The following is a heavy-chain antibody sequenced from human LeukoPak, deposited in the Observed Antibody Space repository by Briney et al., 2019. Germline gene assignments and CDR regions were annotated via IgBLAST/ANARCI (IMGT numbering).Heavy chain of an antibody. V-gene: IGHV1-18*01. J-gene: IGHJ6*03. CDR3: ARGILGYCSGGSCKAYYYYYMDV. CDR1: GYTFTSYG. CDR2: ISAYNGNT. D-gene: IGHD2-15*01. Sequence: GASVKVSCKASGYTFTSYGISWVRQAPGQGLEWMGWISAYNGNTNYAQKLQGRVTMTTDTSTSTAYMELRSLRSGDTAVYYCARGILGYCSGGSCKAYYYYYMDVWGKGTTVTVSS.